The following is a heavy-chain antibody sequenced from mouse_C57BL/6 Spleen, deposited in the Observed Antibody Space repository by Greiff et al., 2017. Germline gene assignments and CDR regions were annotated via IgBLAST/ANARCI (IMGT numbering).Heavy chain of an antibody. J-gene: IGHJ4*01. CDR3: ASSNWDFYYYAMDY. V-gene: IGHV7-3*01. CDR1: GFTFTDYY. D-gene: IGHD4-1*01. Sequence: DVKLVESGGGLVQPGGSLSLSCAASGFTFTDYYMSWVRQPPGKALEWLGFIRNKANGYTTEYSASVKGRFTISRDNSQSILYLQMNALRAEDSATYYCASSNWDFYYYAMDYWGQGTSVTVSS. CDR2: IRNKANGYTT.